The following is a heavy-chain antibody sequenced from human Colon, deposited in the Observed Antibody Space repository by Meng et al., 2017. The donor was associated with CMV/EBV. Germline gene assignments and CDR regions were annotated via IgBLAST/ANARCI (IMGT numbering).Heavy chain of an antibody. CDR3: ARGGLAHRWGYNWFDP. D-gene: IGHD5-24*01. CDR2: FYFSGST. J-gene: IGHJ5*02. V-gene: IGHV4-39*07. CDR1: SISTNTNH. Sequence: SISTNTNHWGWIRQPPGKGLEWIGNFYFSGSTYYNPSLKSRITILVDTSKNHFSLRVSSVTAADTAVYYCARGGLAHRWGYNWFDPWGQGTLVTVSS.